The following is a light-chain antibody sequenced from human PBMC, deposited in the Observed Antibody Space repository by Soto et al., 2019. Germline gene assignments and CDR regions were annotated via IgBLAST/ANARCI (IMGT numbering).Light chain of an antibody. CDR1: SGSVSTNYY. Sequence: QTVVTQEPSFSVSPGGTVTLTCGLSSGSVSTNYYPSWYQQTPGQAPRMLIYSTNTRSSGVPDRFSGSILGNKAALTITGAQADDESDYYCVLYMGSGIWVFGGGTKVIVL. CDR3: VLYMGSGIWV. J-gene: IGLJ3*02. V-gene: IGLV8-61*01. CDR2: STN.